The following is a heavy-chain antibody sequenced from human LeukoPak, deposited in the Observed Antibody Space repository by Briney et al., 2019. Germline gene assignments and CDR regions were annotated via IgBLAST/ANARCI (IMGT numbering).Heavy chain of an antibody. CDR3: ARGLIADYGVPNWFDP. CDR1: GGSISSYY. J-gene: IGHJ5*02. Sequence: SETLSLTCTVSGGSISSYYWSWIRQPPGKGLEWIGYIYYSGSTNYNPSLKSRVTISVDTSKNQFSLKLSSVTAADTAVYYCARGLIADYGVPNWFDPWGQGTLVTVSS. CDR2: IYYSGST. D-gene: IGHD4-17*01. V-gene: IGHV4-59*01.